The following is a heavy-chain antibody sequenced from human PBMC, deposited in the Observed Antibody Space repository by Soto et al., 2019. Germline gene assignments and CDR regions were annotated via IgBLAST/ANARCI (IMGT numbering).Heavy chain of an antibody. CDR2: IYTTGST. CDR3: EREGGYFDSSGSGVYHYHGVDV. V-gene: IGHV4-4*07. J-gene: IGHJ6*02. Sequence: PSCSPSLRSTASGGSVYIYVWSGIRKPDGGGLEWIGRIYTTGSTNYNPSLKSRVTMSLDTSRNQFSLKLSSVTAADTAVYYCEREGGYFDSSGSGVYHYHGVDVRGQGTTVT. CDR1: GGSVYIYV. D-gene: IGHD3-22*01.